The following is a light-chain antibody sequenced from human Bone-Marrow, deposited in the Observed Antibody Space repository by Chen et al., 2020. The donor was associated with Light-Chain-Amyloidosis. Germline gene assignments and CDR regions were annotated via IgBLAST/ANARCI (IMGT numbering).Light chain of an antibody. Sequence: DIQMTQSPSSVSASVGDRVTITCRASQDISSWLAWYQQKPGKAPKLLIYAASTLQSGVPSRFSGSGSGTDFTLTISSLQPEDSATYYCQQANSFPHTVGQGTKLEIK. V-gene: IGKV1-12*01. CDR2: AAS. CDR3: QQANSFPHT. J-gene: IGKJ2*01. CDR1: QDISSW.